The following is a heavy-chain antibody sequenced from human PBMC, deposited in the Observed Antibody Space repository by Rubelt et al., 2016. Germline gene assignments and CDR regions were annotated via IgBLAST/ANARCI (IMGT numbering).Heavy chain of an antibody. D-gene: IGHD2-15*01. J-gene: IGHJ4*02. V-gene: IGHV3-23*01. CDR3: AKDRPDMVVVVAATPGFDY. Sequence: EVQLLESGGGLVQPGGSLRLSCAASGFTFSSYAMSWVRQAPGKGLEWVSAISGSGGSTYYADSVKGRFTISRDNSKNTLYLQRNSLRAEDTAVYYCAKDRPDMVVVVAATPGFDYWGQGTLVTVSS. CDR2: ISGSGGST. CDR1: GFTFSSYA.